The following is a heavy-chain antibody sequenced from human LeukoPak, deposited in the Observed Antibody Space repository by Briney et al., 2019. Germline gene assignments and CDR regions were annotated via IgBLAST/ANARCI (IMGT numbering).Heavy chain of an antibody. CDR3: AGGDFRPPDYYFDY. CDR1: GGTFSSYA. V-gene: IGHV1-69*04. CDR2: IIPILGIA. Sequence: ASVKVSCKASGGTFSSYAISWVRQAPGQGLEWMGRIIPILGIANYAQKFQGRVTITADKSTSTAYMELSGLRSEDTAVYYCAGGDFRPPDYYFDYWGQGTLVTVSS. D-gene: IGHD3-16*01. J-gene: IGHJ4*02.